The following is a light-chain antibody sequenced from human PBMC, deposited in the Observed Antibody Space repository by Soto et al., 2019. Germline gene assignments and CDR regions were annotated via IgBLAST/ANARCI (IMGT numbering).Light chain of an antibody. CDR1: QGISSA. CDR3: QQFNSYRYT. CDR2: DAS. J-gene: IGKJ2*01. V-gene: IGKV1-13*02. Sequence: AIQLTQSPSSLSASVGDRVTITCRASQGISSALAWYQQKPGKAPKLLIYDASSLESGVPSRFSGSGSGTDFTLTISSLLPEDYATYYCQQFNSYRYTFGQGTKLEIK.